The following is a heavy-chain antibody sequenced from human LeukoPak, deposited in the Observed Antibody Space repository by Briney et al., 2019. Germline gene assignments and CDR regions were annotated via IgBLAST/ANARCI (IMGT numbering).Heavy chain of an antibody. J-gene: IGHJ4*02. Sequence: GGTLRLSCAASGFTFSSYGMSWVRQAPGKGLEWVSAISGSGGSTYYADSVKGRFTISRDNSKNTLYLQMNSLRAEDTAVYYCAKASELRYFDWLSHFDYWGREPWSPSPQ. V-gene: IGHV3-23*01. CDR3: AKASELRYFDWLSHFDY. CDR1: GFTFSSYG. CDR2: ISGSGGST. D-gene: IGHD3-9*01.